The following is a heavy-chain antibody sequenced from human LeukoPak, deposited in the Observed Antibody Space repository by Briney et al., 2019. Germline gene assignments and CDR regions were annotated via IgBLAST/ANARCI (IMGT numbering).Heavy chain of an antibody. V-gene: IGHV1-18*01. CDR3: ARDIYSGSYYKWRGRGDY. CDR1: GYTFTSYG. Sequence: ASVKVSCKASGYTFTSYGISWVRQAPGQGLEGMGWISAYNGNTNYAQKLQGRVTMTTDTSTSTAYMELRSLRSDDTAVYYCARDIYSGSYYKWRGRGDYWGQGTLVTVSS. J-gene: IGHJ4*02. CDR2: ISAYNGNT. D-gene: IGHD1-26*01.